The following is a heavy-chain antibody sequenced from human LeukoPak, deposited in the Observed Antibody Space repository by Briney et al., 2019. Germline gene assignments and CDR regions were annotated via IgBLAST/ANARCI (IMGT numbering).Heavy chain of an antibody. J-gene: IGHJ3*01. CDR1: GYSISSSNW. V-gene: IGHV4-28*06. D-gene: IGHD1-14*01. CDR3: ARKRPGSGDAFEV. CDR2: IYYTGNS. Sequence: SETLSLTCAVSGYSISSSNWWGWIRQPPGKGLEWIGYIYYTGNSNYNPSLKSQVTMSVDTSKNQFSLKLSSVTALDTAVYYCARKRPGSGDAFEVWGQGTVVTVSS.